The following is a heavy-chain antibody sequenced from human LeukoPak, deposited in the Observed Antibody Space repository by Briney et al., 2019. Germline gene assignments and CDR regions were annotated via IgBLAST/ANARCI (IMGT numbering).Heavy chain of an antibody. V-gene: IGHV4-59*01. CDR3: ARGKVRGVRFDY. D-gene: IGHD3-10*01. CDR2: IYYSGST. Sequence: SETLSLTCTVSGGSISSYYWTWIRQPPGKGLEWIGYIYYSGSTNYNPSLKSRVTISVDTSKNQFSLKLSSVTAADTAVYYCARGKVRGVRFDYWGQGTLVTVPS. J-gene: IGHJ4*02. CDR1: GGSISSYY.